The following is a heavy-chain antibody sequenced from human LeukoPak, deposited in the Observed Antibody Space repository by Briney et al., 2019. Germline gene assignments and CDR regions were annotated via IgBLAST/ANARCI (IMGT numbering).Heavy chain of an antibody. CDR1: GFTFSSYS. CDR2: ISSSSSYI. J-gene: IGHJ4*02. Sequence: GGSLRLSCAASGFTFSSYSMNWVRQAPGKGLEWVSSISSSSSYIYYADSVKGRFTISRDNAKNSLYLQMNSLRAEDTAVYYCARDLYQLLSAFDYWGQGTLVTVSS. V-gene: IGHV3-21*01. CDR3: ARDLYQLLSAFDY. D-gene: IGHD2-2*01.